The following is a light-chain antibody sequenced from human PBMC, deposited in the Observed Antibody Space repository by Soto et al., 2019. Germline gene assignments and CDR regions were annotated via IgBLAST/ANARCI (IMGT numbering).Light chain of an antibody. CDR3: QQYNSYSWT. CDR1: QGISSW. J-gene: IGKJ1*01. CDR2: ETS. Sequence: DIQMNQSLSSVAASVDDRVTITCRASQGISSWLAWYQQKPGKAPKLLIYETSSLESGVPSRFGGSGSGTEFTLTISSLQPDDFAIYYCQQYNSYSWTFCQGTKVDIK. V-gene: IGKV1-5*03.